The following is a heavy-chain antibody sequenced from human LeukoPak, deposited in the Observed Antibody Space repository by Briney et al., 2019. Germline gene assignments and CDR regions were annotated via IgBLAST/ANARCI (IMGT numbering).Heavy chain of an antibody. CDR1: GGSINGYF. D-gene: IGHD4-17*01. J-gene: IGHJ5*02. V-gene: IGHV4-59*01. CDR3: ARVYRGAVTSNWVDP. Sequence: SETLSLTCTVSGGSINGYFWTWIRQPPGKGLEWIGYISDSGSTNYNPSLKSRVTLSVDSSNTEFSLRLNSVTAADTAVYYCARVYRGAVTSNWVDPWGHRTPVTVSS. CDR2: ISDSGST.